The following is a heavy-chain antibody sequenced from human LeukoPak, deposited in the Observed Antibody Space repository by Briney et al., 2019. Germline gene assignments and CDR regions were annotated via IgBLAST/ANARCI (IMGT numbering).Heavy chain of an antibody. V-gene: IGHV3-7*01. Sequence: GGSLRLSCAASRITFSTYWMSWVRQAPGKGLEWVANIKQDGSEKYYVDSVKGRFTISRDNAKNSVFLQMSSLRAEDTALYYCRFTYSNSWLFFDYWGQGTLVTVSS. CDR1: RITFSTYW. J-gene: IGHJ4*02. D-gene: IGHD6-13*01. CDR3: RFTYSNSWLFFDY. CDR2: IKQDGSEK.